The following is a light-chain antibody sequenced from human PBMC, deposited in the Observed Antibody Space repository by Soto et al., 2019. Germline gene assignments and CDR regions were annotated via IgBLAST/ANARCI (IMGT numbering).Light chain of an antibody. CDR3: AAWDDSLNGSV. CDR1: SSNIGSNT. V-gene: IGLV1-44*01. Sequence: QSVLTQPPSASGTPGQRVTISCSGSSSNIGSNTVNWYQQLPGTAPKLLIYSNNQRPSGVPDRFSGSKSGTSASLAIGGLQSEDEADYYCAAWDDSLNGSVFGTGTKLTVL. CDR2: SNN. J-gene: IGLJ1*01.